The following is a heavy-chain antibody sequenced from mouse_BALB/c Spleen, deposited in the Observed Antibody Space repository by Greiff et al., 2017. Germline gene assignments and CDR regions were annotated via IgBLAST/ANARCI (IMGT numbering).Heavy chain of an antibody. Sequence: EVMLVESGGGLVQPGGSRKLSCAASGFTFSSFGMHWVRQAPEKGLEWVAYISSGSSTIYYADTVKGRFTISRDNPKNTLFLQMTSLRSEDTAMYYCARSITTVVALYYYAMDYWGQGTSVTVSS. D-gene: IGHD1-1*01. J-gene: IGHJ4*01. V-gene: IGHV5-17*02. CDR2: ISSGSSTI. CDR1: GFTFSSFG. CDR3: ARSITTVVALYYYAMDY.